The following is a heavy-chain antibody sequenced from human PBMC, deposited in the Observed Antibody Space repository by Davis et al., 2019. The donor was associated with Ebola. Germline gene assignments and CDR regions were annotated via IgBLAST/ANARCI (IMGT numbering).Heavy chain of an antibody. V-gene: IGHV3-7*01. CDR2: IKEDGRET. J-gene: IGHJ6*02. Sequence: GGSLRLFCAASGFTFSSSWMSWVRQAPGKGLEWVASIKEDGRETYYVDSVKGRFTISRDNAKNSLYLQMNTLRAEDTAGYYCARESWRREKFGELFKVGSPYYYYGMDVWGLGTTVIVSS. CDR3: ARESWRREKFGELFKVGSPYYYYGMDV. D-gene: IGHD3-10*01. CDR1: GFTFSSSW.